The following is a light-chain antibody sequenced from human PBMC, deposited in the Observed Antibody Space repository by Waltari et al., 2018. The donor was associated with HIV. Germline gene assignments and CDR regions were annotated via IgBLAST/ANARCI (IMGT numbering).Light chain of an antibody. CDR3: AAWDASLSAWV. Sequence: QSVLTQPPSVSAAPGQKVTISCSGSSSNLGNNFVSWFQQLPGTAPKLLIYDNNRRPSGIPDRFSGSKSGTSASLAISGLRSDDEADYYCAAWDASLSAWVFGGGTKLTVL. CDR2: DNN. J-gene: IGLJ3*02. V-gene: IGLV1-51*01. CDR1: SSNLGNNF.